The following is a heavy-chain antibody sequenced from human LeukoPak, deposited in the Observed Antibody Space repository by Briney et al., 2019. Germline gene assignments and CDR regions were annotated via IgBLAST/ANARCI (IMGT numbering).Heavy chain of an antibody. CDR2: IRYDGSSK. Sequence: GGSLRLSCAASGFTFSSYGIHWVRQAPGKGLEWVAFIRYDGSSKFYADSVRGRFTISRDNSKNTLHLQMHSLRAEDRAVYYCARESESYDSSGSTFDYWGQGTLVTVSS. J-gene: IGHJ4*02. V-gene: IGHV3-30*02. D-gene: IGHD3-22*01. CDR3: ARESESYDSSGSTFDY. CDR1: GFTFSSYG.